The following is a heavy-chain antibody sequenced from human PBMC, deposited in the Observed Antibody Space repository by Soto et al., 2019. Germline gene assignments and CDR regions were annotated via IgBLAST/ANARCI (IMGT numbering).Heavy chain of an antibody. Sequence: GGSLRLSCAASGFTFSSKAMSWVRQAPGKGLEWVSAISGSGGNTYYADSVKGRFTISRDNSKNTLYLQMNSLRAEDTAIYYCAKGNITMRLVVLDYWGQATLFTVAS. CDR3: AKGNITMRLVVLDY. V-gene: IGHV3-23*01. CDR2: ISGSGGNT. J-gene: IGHJ4*02. CDR1: GFTFSSKA. D-gene: IGHD3-22*01.